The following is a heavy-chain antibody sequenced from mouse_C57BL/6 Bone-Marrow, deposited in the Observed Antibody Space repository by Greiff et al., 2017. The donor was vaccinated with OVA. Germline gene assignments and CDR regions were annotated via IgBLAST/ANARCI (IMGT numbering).Heavy chain of an antibody. D-gene: IGHD4-1*01. CDR2: IDPEDGDT. CDR3: TTPSGTSYAMDY. Sequence: EVQVQESGAELVRPGASVKLSCTASGFNIKDYYMHWVKQRPEQGLEWIGRIDPEDGDTEYAPKFQGKATMTADTSSNTAYLQLSSLTSEDTAVYYCTTPSGTSYAMDYWGQGTSVTVSS. V-gene: IGHV14-1*01. CDR1: GFNIKDYY. J-gene: IGHJ4*01.